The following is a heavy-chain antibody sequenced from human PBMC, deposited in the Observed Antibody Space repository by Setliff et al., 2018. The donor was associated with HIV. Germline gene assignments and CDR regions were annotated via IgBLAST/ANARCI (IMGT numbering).Heavy chain of an antibody. J-gene: IGHJ6*03. CDR2: ISANSGIT. V-gene: IGHV1-18*01. Sequence: ASVKVSCKASGYTFTDYTITWVRRAPGQGLEWMGWISANSGITDYAQKFRGRVTMTTDASTSTAYMDLRSLRSDDTAVYFCARARYSSSRIGDYYMDVWAKGTTVTVSS. D-gene: IGHD6-13*01. CDR1: GYTFTDYT. CDR3: ARARYSSSRIGDYYMDV.